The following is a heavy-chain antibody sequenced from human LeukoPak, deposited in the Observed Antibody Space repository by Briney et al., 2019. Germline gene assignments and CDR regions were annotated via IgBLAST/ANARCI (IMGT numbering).Heavy chain of an antibody. CDR1: GFTSSNYA. CDR2: INNSGEYT. J-gene: IGHJ3*01. Sequence: GGSLRLSCAASGFTSSNYAMGWVRQAPGKGLEWVSVINNSGEYTNYADSVRGRFTLSTDNTKNTMYLQMSSLRAEDTAIYYCAKFLGATSVTDDALDVWGQGTMVTV. CDR3: AKFLGATSVTDDALDV. V-gene: IGHV3-23*01. D-gene: IGHD1-26*01.